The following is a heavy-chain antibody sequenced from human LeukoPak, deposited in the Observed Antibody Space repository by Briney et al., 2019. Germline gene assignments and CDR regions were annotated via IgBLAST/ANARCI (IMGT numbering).Heavy chain of an antibody. Sequence: PSETLSLTCAVYGGSFSGYYWSWIRQPPGKGLEWIGRIYTSGSTNYNPSLKSRVTISVDTSKNQFSLKLSSVTAADTAVYYCARVSMYGSGSSMDVWGKGTTVTVSS. V-gene: IGHV4-59*10. CDR2: IYTSGST. J-gene: IGHJ6*03. CDR1: GGSFSGYY. CDR3: ARVSMYGSGSSMDV. D-gene: IGHD3-10*01.